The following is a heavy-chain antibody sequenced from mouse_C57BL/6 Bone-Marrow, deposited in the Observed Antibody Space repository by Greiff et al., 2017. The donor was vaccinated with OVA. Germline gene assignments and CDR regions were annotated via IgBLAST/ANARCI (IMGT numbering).Heavy chain of an antibody. CDR3: AITTVVDGYFDV. CDR2: IYPGSGST. D-gene: IGHD1-1*01. CDR1: GYTFTSYW. Sequence: QVQLQQPGAELVKPGASVKMSCKASGYTFTSYWITWVKQRPGQGLEWIGDIYPGSGSTNYNEKFKSKATLTVDTSSSTAYMQLSSLTSEDSAVYYCAITTVVDGYFDVWGTGTTVTVSS. J-gene: IGHJ1*03. V-gene: IGHV1-55*01.